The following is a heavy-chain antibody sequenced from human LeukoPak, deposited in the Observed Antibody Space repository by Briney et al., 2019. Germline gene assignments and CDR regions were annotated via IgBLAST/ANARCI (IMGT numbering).Heavy chain of an antibody. Sequence: GESLKISCKASGYTFTNSWIGWVRQMPGKGLEWMGIIYPGDSDTRYGPSFQGQVSISADKSISTAYLQWTSLKASDTAIYYCARPPGELLGAFDIWGQGTMVTVSS. V-gene: IGHV5-51*01. CDR2: IYPGDSDT. CDR3: ARPPGELLGAFDI. CDR1: GYTFTNSW. D-gene: IGHD3-10*01. J-gene: IGHJ3*02.